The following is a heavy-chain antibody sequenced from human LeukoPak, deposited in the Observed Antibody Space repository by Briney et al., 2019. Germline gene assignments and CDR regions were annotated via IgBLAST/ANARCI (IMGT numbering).Heavy chain of an antibody. V-gene: IGHV3-7*03. Sequence: GGSLRLSCAASGFTFSSYWMSWVRQAPGKGLEWVANIKQDGSEKYYVDSVKGRFTISRDNAKNSLYLQMNSLRAEDTAVYYCAKDSYYYGSGSYSGNWFDPWGQGTLVTVSS. CDR2: IKQDGSEK. CDR1: GFTFSSYW. CDR3: AKDSYYYGSGSYSGNWFDP. J-gene: IGHJ5*02. D-gene: IGHD3-10*01.